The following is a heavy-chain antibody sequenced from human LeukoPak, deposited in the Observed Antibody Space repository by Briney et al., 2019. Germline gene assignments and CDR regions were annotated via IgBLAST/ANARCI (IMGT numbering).Heavy chain of an antibody. Sequence: PSETLSLTCAVYGGSFSGYYWSWIRQHPGKGLEWIGYIYYSGSTYYNPSLKSRVTISVDTSKNQFSLKLSSVTAADTAVYYCARDQGRGSGSYYPPDAFDIWGQGTMVTVSS. CDR2: IYYSGST. CDR3: ARDQGRGSGSYYPPDAFDI. J-gene: IGHJ3*02. V-gene: IGHV4-31*11. CDR1: GGSFSGYY. D-gene: IGHD3-10*01.